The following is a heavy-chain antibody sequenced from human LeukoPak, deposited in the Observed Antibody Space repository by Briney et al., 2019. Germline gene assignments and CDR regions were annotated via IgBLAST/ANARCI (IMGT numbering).Heavy chain of an antibody. CDR2: IIPIFGTA. Sequence: ASVKVSCKASGGTFSSYAISWVRQAPGQGLEWMGRIIPIFGTANYAQKFQGRVTITTDESTSTAYMELSSLRSEDTAVYYCARDEGYCSGGSCYHPYYFDYWGQGTLVTVSS. CDR1: GGTFSSYA. J-gene: IGHJ4*02. D-gene: IGHD2-15*01. CDR3: ARDEGYCSGGSCYHPYYFDY. V-gene: IGHV1-69*05.